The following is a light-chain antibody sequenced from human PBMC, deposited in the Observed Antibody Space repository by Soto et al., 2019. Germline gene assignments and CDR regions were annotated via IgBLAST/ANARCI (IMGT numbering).Light chain of an antibody. CDR1: EGINNY. CDR2: GAS. V-gene: IGKV1-16*02. Sequence: DIQMTQSPSSLSASVGDRVTITCRASEGINNYLAWFQQKPGKAPKPLMYGASTLQTGVPSKFSGSGYGTDFTLTISSLQPEDFATYYCQQDSSYPWTFGPGTKVELK. J-gene: IGKJ1*01. CDR3: QQDSSYPWT.